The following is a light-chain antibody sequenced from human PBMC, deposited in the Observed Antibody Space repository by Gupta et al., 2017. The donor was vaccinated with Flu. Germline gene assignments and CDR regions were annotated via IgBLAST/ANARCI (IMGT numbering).Light chain of an antibody. CDR3: QQYNSYPLT. J-gene: IGKJ1*01. CDR1: QSISTW. Sequence: DTQMTQSPSTLSASVGDRVTITCRASQSISTWLAWFQQKPGKAPKFLIYKASNLESGVPSRFSGSGSGTEFTLTISSLQPDDFATYYCQQYNSYPLTFGQGTKVEIK. V-gene: IGKV1-5*03. CDR2: KAS.